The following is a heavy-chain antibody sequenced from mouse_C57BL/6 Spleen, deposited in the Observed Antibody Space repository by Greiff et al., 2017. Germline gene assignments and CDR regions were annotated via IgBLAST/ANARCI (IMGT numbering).Heavy chain of an antibody. D-gene: IGHD1-1*01. Sequence: QVQLQQPGAELVKPGASVKLSCKASGYTFTSYWMHWVKQRPGQGLEWIGMIHPNSGSTNYNEKFKSKATLTVDKSSSTAYMHLSSLTSDDSAVYYCATGYYGSSSLDYWGQGTSVTVSS. CDR3: ATGYYGSSSLDY. V-gene: IGHV1-64*01. J-gene: IGHJ4*01. CDR2: IHPNSGST. CDR1: GYTFTSYW.